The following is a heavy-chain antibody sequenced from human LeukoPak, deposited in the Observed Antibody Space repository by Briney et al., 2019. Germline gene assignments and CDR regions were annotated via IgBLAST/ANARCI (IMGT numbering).Heavy chain of an antibody. V-gene: IGHV3-53*01. CDR3: ARGASGSYYVDY. Sequence: GGSLRLSCAASGFTVSSNYMSWLRQAPEMGLEWVSILYSDGSTYYTDSVKGRFTISRDNAKNTVYLQMNSLRAEDTAVYYCARGASGSYYVDYWGQGTLVTVSS. J-gene: IGHJ4*02. CDR1: GFTVSSNY. D-gene: IGHD1-26*01. CDR2: LYSDGST.